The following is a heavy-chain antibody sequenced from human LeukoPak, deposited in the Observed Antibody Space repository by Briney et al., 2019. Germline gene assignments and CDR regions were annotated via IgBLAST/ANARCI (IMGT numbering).Heavy chain of an antibody. D-gene: IGHD2-8*01. CDR3: SRGGYTYGQSFEYYFDY. CDR1: GFTFSRYW. V-gene: IGHV3-7*04. CDR2: IKQDGSEK. J-gene: IGHJ4*02. Sequence: PGGSLRLSCAASGFTFSRYWMSWVRQAPGKGLEWVANIKQDGSEKYYMDSVKGRFTISRDNAKNSLSLQMNSLKAEDTAVYYCSRGGYTYGQSFEYYFDYWGQGTLVTVFS.